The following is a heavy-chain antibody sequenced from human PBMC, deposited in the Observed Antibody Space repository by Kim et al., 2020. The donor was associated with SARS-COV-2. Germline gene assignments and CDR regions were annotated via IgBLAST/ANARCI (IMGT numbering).Heavy chain of an antibody. CDR2: IIPIFGTA. J-gene: IGHJ6*02. CDR3: ARDYGILTGYYSNPRYGMDV. D-gene: IGHD3-9*01. CDR1: GGTFSSYA. V-gene: IGHV1-69*13. Sequence: SVKVSCKASGGTFSSYAISWVRQAPGQGLEWMGGIIPIFGTANYAQKFQGRVTITADESTSTAYMELSSLRSEDTAVYYCARDYGILTGYYSNPRYGMDVWGQGTTVTVSS.